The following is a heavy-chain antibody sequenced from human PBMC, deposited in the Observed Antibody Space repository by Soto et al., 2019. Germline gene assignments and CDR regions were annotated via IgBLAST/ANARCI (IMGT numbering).Heavy chain of an antibody. J-gene: IGHJ6*03. CDR2: IYHTGST. CDR3: ARVHDFWSGYPPYMDV. D-gene: IGHD3-3*01. CDR1: SGSISSSNW. Sequence: QVQLQESGPGLVKPSGALSLTCAVSSGSISSSNWWTWVRQPPGKGLEWIGEIYHTGSTNYNPSLKSRVTISIDKSKNQFSLKLSSVTAADTAVYYCARVHDFWSGYPPYMDVWGKGTTVTVSS. V-gene: IGHV4-4*02.